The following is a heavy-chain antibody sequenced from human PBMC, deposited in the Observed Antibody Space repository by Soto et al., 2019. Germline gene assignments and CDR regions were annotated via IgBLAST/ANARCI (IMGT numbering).Heavy chain of an antibody. J-gene: IGHJ4*02. D-gene: IGHD6-13*01. CDR1: GGTFSSYA. CDR3: ARGGEKQQLVLPPDY. CDR2: IIPIFGTA. V-gene: IGHV1-69*06. Sequence: QVQLVQSGAGVKKPGSSVKVSCKASGGTFSSYAISWVRQAPGQGLEWMGGIIPIFGTANYAQKFQGRGTITADKSTSTAYMELSSLRSEDTDVYYCARGGEKQQLVLPPDYWGQGTLVTVSS.